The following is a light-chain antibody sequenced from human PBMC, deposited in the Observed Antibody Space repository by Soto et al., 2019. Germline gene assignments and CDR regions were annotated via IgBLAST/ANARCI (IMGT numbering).Light chain of an antibody. V-gene: IGKV3-20*01. J-gene: IGKJ2*01. Sequence: EIVLTQSPGTLSLSPGERATLSCRASQSVSSSYLAWYQQKPGQAPRLLIYGASSRATGIPDRFSGSGSGPDFPLTISSLEPEDFAVYYCQQYRNPLYTFGQGTKLEIQ. CDR3: QQYRNPLYT. CDR2: GAS. CDR1: QSVSSSY.